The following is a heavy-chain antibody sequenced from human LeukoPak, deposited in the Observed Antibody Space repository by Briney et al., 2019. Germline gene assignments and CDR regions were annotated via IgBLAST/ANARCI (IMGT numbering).Heavy chain of an antibody. Sequence: GGSLRLSCAASGFTFSSHAMHWVRQAPGKGLEWVAFIRFDGSIKYYPDSVKGRFTISRDNSKNTLYLQMNSLRAEDTAVYYCAREGIRAAGYFDYWGQGTLVTVSS. J-gene: IGHJ4*02. V-gene: IGHV3-30*02. CDR2: IRFDGSIK. CDR3: AREGIRAAGYFDY. D-gene: IGHD6-13*01. CDR1: GFTFSSHA.